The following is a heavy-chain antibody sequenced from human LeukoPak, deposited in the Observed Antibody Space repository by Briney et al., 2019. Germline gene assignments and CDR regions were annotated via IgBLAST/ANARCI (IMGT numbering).Heavy chain of an antibody. CDR2: IYYSGST. J-gene: IGHJ4*02. CDR1: GGSISSSSYY. D-gene: IGHD3-3*01. V-gene: IGHV4-39*01. CDR3: VRQGSTRSAYYYVDY. Sequence: PSETLSLTCTVSGGSISSSSYYWGWIRQPPGKGLEWIGSIYYSGSTYYNPSPKSRVTIAVDTSKNQFSLKLSSVTAADTAVYYCVRQGSTRSAYYYVDYWGQGTLVTVSS.